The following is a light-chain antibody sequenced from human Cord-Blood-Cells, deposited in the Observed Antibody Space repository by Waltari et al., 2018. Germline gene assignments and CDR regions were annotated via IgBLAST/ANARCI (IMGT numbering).Light chain of an antibody. CDR2: WAS. CDR1: QSVLYSSNNKNY. Sequence: DIVMTQSPDSLAVSLGAGATIHCKFSQSVLYSSNNKNYLAWYQQKPGQPPKLLIYWASTRESGVPDRFSGSGSGTDFTLTISSLQAEDVAVYYCQQYYSTPPSFGQGTKLEIK. CDR3: QQYYSTPPS. V-gene: IGKV4-1*01. J-gene: IGKJ2*03.